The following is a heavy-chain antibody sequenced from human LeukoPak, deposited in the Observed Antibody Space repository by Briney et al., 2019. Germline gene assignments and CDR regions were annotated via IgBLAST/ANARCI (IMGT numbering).Heavy chain of an antibody. Sequence: SETLSLTCSVSGASIRDSSYFWAWIRQTPGMQLDWIATMNYRGTTRYNPSLHSRVTISADTSRNTFSLKVDSVTAADTAVYYCARVTGYVMEDYFDYWGQGTLVTVSS. D-gene: IGHD6-13*01. CDR2: MNYRGTT. V-gene: IGHV4-39*07. CDR3: ARVTGYVMEDYFDY. J-gene: IGHJ4*02. CDR1: GASIRDSSYF.